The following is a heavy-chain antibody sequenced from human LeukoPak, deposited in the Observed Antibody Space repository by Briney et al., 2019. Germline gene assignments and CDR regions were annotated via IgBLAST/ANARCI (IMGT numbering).Heavy chain of an antibody. J-gene: IGHJ5*02. CDR3: AREAEKVRGVPGFDP. CDR2: TYYRSKWYN. Sequence: SQTLSLTCGISGDSVSSNSAAWNWIRQSPSRGLEWLGRTYYRSKWYNDYAVSVKSRITINPDTSKNQFSLQLNSVTPEDTAVYYCAREAEKVRGVPGFDPWGQGTLVTVSS. D-gene: IGHD3-10*01. V-gene: IGHV6-1*01. CDR1: GDSVSSNSAA.